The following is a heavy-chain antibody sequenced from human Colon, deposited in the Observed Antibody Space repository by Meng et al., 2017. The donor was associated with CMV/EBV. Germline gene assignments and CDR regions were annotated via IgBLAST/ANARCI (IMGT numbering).Heavy chain of an antibody. Sequence: ASVKVSCKASGYNFASYDINWVRQAPGQGLEWMGWMTPISGNTGYAQRFEGRVTMTRNISISTAYLELTRLTSDDTAVYYCARTAYSGNYYPRLRWFDPWGQGTLVTVSS. D-gene: IGHD1-26*01. J-gene: IGHJ5*02. CDR1: GYNFASYD. CDR3: ARTAYSGNYYPRLRWFDP. CDR2: MTPISGNT. V-gene: IGHV1-8*01.